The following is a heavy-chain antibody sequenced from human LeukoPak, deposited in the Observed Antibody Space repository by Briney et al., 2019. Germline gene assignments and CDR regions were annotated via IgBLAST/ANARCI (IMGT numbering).Heavy chain of an antibody. CDR3: ARASSSVWFGELSGP. CDR2: IYTSGST. Sequence: SETLSLTCTVSGGSFSSHYWSWIRQPAGKGLEWIGRIYTSGSTNYNPSLKSRVTMPVDTSKNQFSLKLSSVTAADTAVYYCARASSSVWFGELSGPWGQGTLVTVSS. D-gene: IGHD3-10*01. J-gene: IGHJ5*02. V-gene: IGHV4-4*07. CDR1: GGSFSSHY.